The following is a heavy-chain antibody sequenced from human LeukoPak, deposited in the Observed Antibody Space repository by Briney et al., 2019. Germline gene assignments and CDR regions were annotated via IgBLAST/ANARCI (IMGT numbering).Heavy chain of an antibody. Sequence: KPSETLSLTCTVSGGSISSSSYYWGWIRQPPGKGLEWIGSIYYSGSTYYNPSLKSRVTISVDTSKNQFSLKLGSVTAADTAVYYCARRPRYSSSWDTFDYWGQGTLVTVSS. V-gene: IGHV4-39*01. CDR1: GGSISSSSYY. D-gene: IGHD6-13*01. J-gene: IGHJ4*02. CDR2: IYYSGST. CDR3: ARRPRYSSSWDTFDY.